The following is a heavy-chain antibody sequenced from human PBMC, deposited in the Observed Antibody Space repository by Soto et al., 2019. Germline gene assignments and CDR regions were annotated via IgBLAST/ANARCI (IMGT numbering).Heavy chain of an antibody. CDR2: INPSGGST. D-gene: IGHD6-13*01. J-gene: IGHJ4*02. CDR3: ATAYGSSWSYYSGY. CDR1: GYTFTSYY. V-gene: IGHV1-46*01. Sequence: QVQLVQSGAEVKKPGASVKVSCKASGYTFTSYYMHWVRQAPGQGLAWMGIINPSGGSTSYEQKFQGRVTMTRDTSTSTVYMELSSLRAENTAVYYCATAYGSSWSYYSGYWGQGTLGTVSS.